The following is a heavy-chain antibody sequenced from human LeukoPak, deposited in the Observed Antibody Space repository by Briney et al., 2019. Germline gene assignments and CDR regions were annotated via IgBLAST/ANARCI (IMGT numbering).Heavy chain of an antibody. V-gene: IGHV1-46*01. D-gene: IGHD1-26*01. CDR2: INPSGGST. CDR1: GYTFTSYY. Sequence: GASVTVSCTASGYTFTSYYMHWVRQAPGQGLEWMGIINPSGGSTSYAQKFQGRVTMTRDTSTSTVYMELSSLRSDDTAVYYCARVSDGVGASNTLHWFDPWGQGTLVTVSS. J-gene: IGHJ5*02. CDR3: ARVSDGVGASNTLHWFDP.